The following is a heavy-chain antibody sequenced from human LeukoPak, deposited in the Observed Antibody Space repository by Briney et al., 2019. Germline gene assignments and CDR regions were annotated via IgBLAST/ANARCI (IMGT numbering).Heavy chain of an antibody. D-gene: IGHD3-10*01. Sequence: GGSLRLSCAASGFTFSDHYMDWVRQAPGKGLEWVGRSRNKANSYTTDYAASVEGRFTISRDDSKNSLYLQMNSLKTEDTAVYYCARIYGSGSYYNGDYWGQGTLVTVSS. V-gene: IGHV3-72*01. CDR1: GFTFSDHY. J-gene: IGHJ4*02. CDR2: SRNKANSYTT. CDR3: ARIYGSGSYYNGDY.